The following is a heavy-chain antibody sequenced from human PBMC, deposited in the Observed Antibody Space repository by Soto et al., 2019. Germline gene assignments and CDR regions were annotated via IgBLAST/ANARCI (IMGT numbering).Heavy chain of an antibody. V-gene: IGHV3-21*01. CDR3: ARGLPDGSGQYCDY. Sequence: EVQLVESGGGLVKPGGSLRLSCEASGFTFSSYSMNWVRQAPGKGLEWVSSISSSSSYIYYGDSVKGRFTISRDNAKNSLYLQMNSLRAEDTAVYYCARGLPDGSGQYCDYWGQGTLVTVSS. D-gene: IGHD3-10*01. CDR1: GFTFSSYS. CDR2: ISSSSSYI. J-gene: IGHJ4*02.